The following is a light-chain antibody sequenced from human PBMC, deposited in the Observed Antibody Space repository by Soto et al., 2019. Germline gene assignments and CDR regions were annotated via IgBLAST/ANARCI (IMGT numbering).Light chain of an antibody. Sequence: QSALTQPAAGSGSPGQTITISSTETNSDGGGYNYVSWYQQHPGKAPALMIYQVSHRPPGVSNLFAGSKSDNTASLTISGLQAEDEGVYCCSSYTPSSTLYGCGTGSKVTVL. CDR1: NSDGGGYNY. CDR3: SSYTPSSTLYG. V-gene: IGLV2-14*01. CDR2: QVS. J-gene: IGLJ1*01.